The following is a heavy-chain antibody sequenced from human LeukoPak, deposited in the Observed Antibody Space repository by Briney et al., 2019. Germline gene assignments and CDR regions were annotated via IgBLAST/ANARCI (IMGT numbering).Heavy chain of an antibody. CDR3: AKDSIAVALYAFDI. CDR2: ISTTSGYT. V-gene: IGHV3-21*04. Sequence: GGSLRLSCAASGFAFSSYGMTWVRQAPGKGLEWVSSISTTSGYTYYAESLKGRFTISRDNAKNSLYLQMNSLRAEDTALYYCAKDSIAVALYAFDIWGQGTMVTVSS. D-gene: IGHD6-19*01. J-gene: IGHJ3*02. CDR1: GFAFSSYG.